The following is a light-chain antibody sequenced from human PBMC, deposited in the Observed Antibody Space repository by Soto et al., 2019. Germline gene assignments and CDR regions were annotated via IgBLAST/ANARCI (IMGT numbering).Light chain of an antibody. Sequence: IQMTQSPSTLSASVGDRVTITCRASHNIERWMAWYQQKPGKAPSLLIFDASTLHSGVPSRFSGSGSGTGFTLTITSLQPDDFATYCCQQFAISTTFGQGTKVEVK. CDR3: QQFAISTT. J-gene: IGKJ1*01. CDR1: HNIERW. CDR2: DAS. V-gene: IGKV1-5*01.